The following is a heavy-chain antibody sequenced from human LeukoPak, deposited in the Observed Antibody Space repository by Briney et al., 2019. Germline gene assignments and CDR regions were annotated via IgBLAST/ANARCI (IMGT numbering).Heavy chain of an antibody. V-gene: IGHV3-74*01. CDR2: INSDGSST. CDR1: GFTFSIYW. Sequence: PGGSLRLSCAASGFTFSIYWMHWVRQAPGKGLVWVSRINSDGSSTSYADSVKGRFTISRDNAKNTLYLQMNSLRAEDTAVYYCASLGHAGYYDFWSGYYMPYYMDVWGKGTTVTVSS. D-gene: IGHD3-3*01. CDR3: ASLGHAGYYDFWSGYYMPYYMDV. J-gene: IGHJ6*03.